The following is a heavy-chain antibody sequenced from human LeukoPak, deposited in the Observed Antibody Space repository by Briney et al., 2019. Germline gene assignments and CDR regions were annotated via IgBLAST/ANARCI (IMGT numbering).Heavy chain of an antibody. J-gene: IGHJ4*02. Sequence: PGGSLRLSCAASGFTFSSYAMSWVRQAPGKGLEWVSAISGSGGSTYYADSVKGRFTISRDNSKNTLYLQMNSLRAEDTAVYYCAKNAYVLLWFGELYYFDYWGQXTLVTVS. CDR2: ISGSGGST. CDR3: AKNAYVLLWFGELYYFDY. V-gene: IGHV3-23*01. CDR1: GFTFSSYA. D-gene: IGHD3-10*01.